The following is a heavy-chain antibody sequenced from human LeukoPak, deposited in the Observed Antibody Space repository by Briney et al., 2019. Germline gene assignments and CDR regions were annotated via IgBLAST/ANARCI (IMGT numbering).Heavy chain of an antibody. CDR2: IYSGGNT. J-gene: IGHJ4*02. Sequence: GSLRLSCAASGFTVSSNYMSWVRQAPGKGLEWVSVIYSGGNTYYADSVKGRFTISRDNSKNTLYLQMNSLRAEDTAVYYCASLPYSAPFSFDYWGQGTLVTVXS. V-gene: IGHV3-53*01. D-gene: IGHD2-15*01. CDR1: GFTVSSNY. CDR3: ASLPYSAPFSFDY.